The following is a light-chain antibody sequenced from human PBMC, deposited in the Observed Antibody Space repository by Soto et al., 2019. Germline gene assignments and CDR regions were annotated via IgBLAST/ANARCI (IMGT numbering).Light chain of an antibody. CDR2: DVS. CDR3: SSYTSSSNRV. J-gene: IGLJ3*02. Sequence: QSALTQPASVSESPGQSITISCTGTSSDVGGYNYVSWYQQHPGKAPKLMIYDVSNRPSGVSNRFSGSKSGNTASLTISGLQAEDEADYYCSSYTSSSNRVFGGGTKLTVL. CDR1: SSDVGGYNY. V-gene: IGLV2-14*03.